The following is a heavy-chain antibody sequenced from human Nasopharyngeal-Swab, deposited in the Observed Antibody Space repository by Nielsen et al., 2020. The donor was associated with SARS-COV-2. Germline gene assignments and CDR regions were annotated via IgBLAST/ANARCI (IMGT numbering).Heavy chain of an antibody. V-gene: IGHV3-74*01. CDR2: INGEERRT. CDR3: ARDPHGVRGAMQDAFDL. J-gene: IGHJ3*01. Sequence: GGSLRLSCAVSGFTLSNYWMHCVRQAPGKGLVWVTRINGEERRTSYADSVKGRFTISRDNDKNTLYLQINSLRADDAAMYYCARDPHGVRGAMQDAFDLWGQGTMVTVSS. CDR1: GFTLSNYW. D-gene: IGHD3-16*01.